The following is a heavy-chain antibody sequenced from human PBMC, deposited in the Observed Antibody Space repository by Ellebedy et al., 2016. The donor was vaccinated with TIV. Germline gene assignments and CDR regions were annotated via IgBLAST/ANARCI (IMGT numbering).Heavy chain of an antibody. Sequence: GESLKISCAASGLTFSRYWMNLVRQAPGKGLEWVANINHDGSENSYADSVKGRCTISRDNADNLLYLQMHNLRVEDTAIYYCVRGTPVPGLNYWGQGTLVTVSS. D-gene: IGHD1-14*01. J-gene: IGHJ4*02. V-gene: IGHV3-7*03. CDR3: VRGTPVPGLNY. CDR1: GLTFSRYW. CDR2: INHDGSEN.